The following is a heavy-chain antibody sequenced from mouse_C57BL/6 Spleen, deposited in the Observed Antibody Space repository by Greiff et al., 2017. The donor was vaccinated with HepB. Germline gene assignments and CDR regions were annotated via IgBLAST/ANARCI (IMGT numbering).Heavy chain of an antibody. CDR1: GYTFTSYW. Sequence: QVQLQQPGAELVKPGASVKLSCKASGYTFTSYWMHWVKQRPGQGLEWIGMIHPNSGSTNYNEKFKSKATLTVDKSASTAYMQLSSLTSEDSAVYYCAGPEQLRLGVAMDYWGQGTSVTVSS. D-gene: IGHD3-2*02. CDR3: AGPEQLRLGVAMDY. CDR2: IHPNSGST. J-gene: IGHJ4*01. V-gene: IGHV1-64*01.